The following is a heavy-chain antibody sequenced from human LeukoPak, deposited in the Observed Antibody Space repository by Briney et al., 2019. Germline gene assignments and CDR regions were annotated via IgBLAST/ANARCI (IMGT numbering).Heavy chain of an antibody. CDR2: INSDGRRI. CDR1: GLTFSSYW. V-gene: IGHV3-74*01. CDR3: ARGADGYSYQYFYYMDV. J-gene: IGHJ6*03. Sequence: GGSLRLSCAASGLTFSSYWMHWVRQAPGRGLVWVSRINSDGRRITYADSVKGRFTISRDNAKTPVYLQMNSLRAEDTAVYYCARGADGYSYQYFYYMDVWGKGTTVTVSS. D-gene: IGHD5-18*01.